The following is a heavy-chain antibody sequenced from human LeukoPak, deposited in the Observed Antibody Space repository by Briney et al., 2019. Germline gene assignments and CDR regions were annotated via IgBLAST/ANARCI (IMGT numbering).Heavy chain of an antibody. CDR3: ARCLGFLIGSTWYPDAFDI. D-gene: IGHD6-13*01. Sequence: PSETLSLTCAVYGGSFSPYYWSWIRQSPDKGLEWIGEINHSRSTNYNPSLKSRVTISVDTSKNQMSLKLSSVTAADTAVYYCARCLGFLIGSTWYPDAFDIWGQGTMVTVSS. V-gene: IGHV4-34*01. CDR2: INHSRST. CDR1: GGSFSPYY. J-gene: IGHJ3*02.